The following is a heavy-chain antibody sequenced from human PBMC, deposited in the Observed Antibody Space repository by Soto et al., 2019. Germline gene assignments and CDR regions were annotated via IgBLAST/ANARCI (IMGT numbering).Heavy chain of an antibody. D-gene: IGHD3-10*01. J-gene: IGHJ6*02. V-gene: IGHV4-30-4*02. CDR3: ARQGFGTIHGLVDV. CDR2: ISYSGST. Sequence: SETLSLTCTVSGGSISSGEYYWTWIRQPPGKGLEWIGYISYSGSTHYSPSLKSRVSITVDTSKNQFSLNLASVSAEDTAVYYCARQGFGTIHGLVDVWGQGTTVT. CDR1: GGSISSGEYY.